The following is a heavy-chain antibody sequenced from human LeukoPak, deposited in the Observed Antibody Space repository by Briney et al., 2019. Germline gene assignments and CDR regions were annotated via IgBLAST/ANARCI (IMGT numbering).Heavy chain of an antibody. V-gene: IGHV1-24*01. CDR3: ASEFPHRLELAYFDY. CDR1: GYTLTELS. CDR2: FDPEDGET. Sequence: GASVKVSCKVSGYTLTELSMHWVRQAPGKGLEWMGGFDPEDGETIYAQKFQGRVTMTRDTSTSTVYMGLSSLRSEDTAVYYCASEFPHRLELAYFDYWGQGTLVTVSS. J-gene: IGHJ4*02. D-gene: IGHD1-7*01.